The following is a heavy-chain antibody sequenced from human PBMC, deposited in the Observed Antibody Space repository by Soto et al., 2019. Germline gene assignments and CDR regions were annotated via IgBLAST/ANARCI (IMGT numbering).Heavy chain of an antibody. V-gene: IGHV4-34*01. Sequence: PSETLSLTCAVYGGSFNPYHWSFIRQSPGKRLEWIGEIDHTGRTNYNPSVKGRVTMSVDTSKNQFSLNLRSVTAADTAVYLCARSMNDHNHHHWGFDSWGQGTLVTVSS. CDR1: GGSFNPYH. J-gene: IGHJ5*01. CDR2: IDHTGRT. D-gene: IGHD7-27*01. CDR3: ARSMNDHNHHHWGFDS.